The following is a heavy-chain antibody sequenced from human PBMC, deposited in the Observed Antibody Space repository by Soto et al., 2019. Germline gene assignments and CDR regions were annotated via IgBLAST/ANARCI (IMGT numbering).Heavy chain of an antibody. CDR2: IKYDGSET. CDR1: GFTFSTYW. V-gene: IGHV3-7*05. D-gene: IGHD6-13*01. J-gene: IGHJ4*02. CDR3: APWPRSCWFDY. Sequence: PGGSLRLSCAGSGFTFSTYWMGWVRQGPGKRLEWVANIKYDGSETDYVDSVRGRFTISRDNAKNSLYLQMNSLRAEVPAVYYCAPWPRSCWFDYWGQGTLDTVSS.